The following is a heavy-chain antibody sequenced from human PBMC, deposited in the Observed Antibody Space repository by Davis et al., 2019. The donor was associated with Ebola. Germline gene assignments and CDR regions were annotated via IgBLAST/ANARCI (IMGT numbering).Heavy chain of an antibody. CDR3: ARGGITIFGVVSEGMDV. Sequence: AASVKVSCKASGYTFTSYYMHWVRQAPGQGLEWMGIINPSGGSTNYAQKLQGRVTMTTDTSTSTAYMELRSLRSDDTAVYYCARGGITIFGVVSEGMDVWGKGTTVTVSS. CDR2: INPSGGST. D-gene: IGHD3-3*01. J-gene: IGHJ6*04. V-gene: IGHV1-46*01. CDR1: GYTFTSYY.